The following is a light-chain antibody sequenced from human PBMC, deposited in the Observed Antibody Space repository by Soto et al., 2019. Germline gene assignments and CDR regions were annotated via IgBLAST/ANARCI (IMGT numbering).Light chain of an antibody. CDR1: QSVSSN. J-gene: IGKJ2*01. CDR3: QQYNNWPPYT. V-gene: IGKV3-15*01. Sequence: EIVMTQSPATLSVSPGERATLSCRASQSVSSNLAWYQQKPDQAPRLLIYGASTRATCIPARFSGSESGREFTLTISSLQSEDFAVYYCQQYNNWPPYTFGQGTKLEIK. CDR2: GAS.